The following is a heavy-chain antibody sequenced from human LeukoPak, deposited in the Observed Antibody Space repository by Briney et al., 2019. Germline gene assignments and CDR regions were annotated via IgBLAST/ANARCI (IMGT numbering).Heavy chain of an antibody. CDR2: IHHSGGT. Sequence: SETLSLTCAVYGESMIGHYWTWVRQPPGKRLEWIGEIHHSGGTNSNPSLKNRVTMSIDMSKNQFSLKLNSVTAADTAVYYCARATASGSGRAYDHWAQGNLVPVSS. D-gene: IGHD3-10*01. CDR3: ARATASGSGRAYDH. J-gene: IGHJ4*02. CDR1: GESMIGHY. V-gene: IGHV4-34*01.